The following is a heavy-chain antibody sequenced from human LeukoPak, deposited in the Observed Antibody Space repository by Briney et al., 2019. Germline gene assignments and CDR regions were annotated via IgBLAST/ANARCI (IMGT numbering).Heavy chain of an antibody. CDR2: IYHTGST. Sequence: IYHTGSTSYSPSLKSRVTISADTSQNQFSLKLSSVTAADTAVYYCARARGIAVAGTRDAFDIXXQGTMVTVXS. J-gene: IGHJ3*02. V-gene: IGHV4-59*12. D-gene: IGHD6-19*01. CDR3: ARARGIAVAGTRDAFDI.